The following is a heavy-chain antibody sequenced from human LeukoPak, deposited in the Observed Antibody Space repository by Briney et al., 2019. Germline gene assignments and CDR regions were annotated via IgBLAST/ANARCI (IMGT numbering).Heavy chain of an antibody. CDR1: GFTFSSYA. CDR2: ISGSGGST. Sequence: PGGSLRLPCVASGFTFSSYAMTWVRQAPGKGLEWVSAISGSGGSTYYADSVKGRFTISRDNSKNTLFLHMNSLRAEDTALYYCAKRDSGHFFDHWGQGTLVTVSS. D-gene: IGHD4-17*01. CDR3: AKRDSGHFFDH. J-gene: IGHJ4*02. V-gene: IGHV3-23*01.